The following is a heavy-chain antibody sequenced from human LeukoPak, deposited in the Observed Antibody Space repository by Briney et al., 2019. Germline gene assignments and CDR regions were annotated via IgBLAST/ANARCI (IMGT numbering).Heavy chain of an antibody. CDR3: ARGGTTEGTGGSWFDP. D-gene: IGHD1-1*01. CDR2: INWNGGST. V-gene: IGHV3-20*01. J-gene: IGHJ5*02. CDR1: GFTFDDYG. Sequence: AGSLRLYCAASGFTFDDYGMNSVPQAPGKGLDWVSGINWNGGSTAYADSVKGRFTISRDNAKNSLYLQMNSLRAEETALYHCARGGTTEGTGGSWFDPWGQGTLVTVSS.